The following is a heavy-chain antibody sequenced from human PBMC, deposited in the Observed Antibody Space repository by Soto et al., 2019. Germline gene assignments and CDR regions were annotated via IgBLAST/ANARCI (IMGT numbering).Heavy chain of an antibody. Sequence: ASVKVSCKASGYTFTSYYMHWVRQAPVQGLEWMGWISAYNGNTNYAQKLQGRVTMTTDTSTSTAYMELRSLRSDDTAVYYCARGGTMIVVVNNSRAHYFDYWGQGTLVTVSS. V-gene: IGHV1-18*04. D-gene: IGHD3-22*01. CDR2: ISAYNGNT. CDR1: GYTFTSYY. CDR3: ARGGTMIVVVNNSRAHYFDY. J-gene: IGHJ4*02.